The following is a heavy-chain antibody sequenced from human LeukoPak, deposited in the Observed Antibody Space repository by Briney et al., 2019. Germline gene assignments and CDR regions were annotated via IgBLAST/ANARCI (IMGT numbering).Heavy chain of an antibody. CDR2: ISAYNGNT. Sequence: GASVKVSCKASGYTFTSYGISWVRQAPGQGLEWMGWISAYNGNTNYAQKLQGRVTMTTDTSTSTAYMELRSLRSDDTAVYYCARGEAGASGGWYGDYYYYMDVRGKGTTVTVSS. J-gene: IGHJ6*03. CDR3: ARGEAGASGGWYGDYYYYMDV. D-gene: IGHD6-19*01. V-gene: IGHV1-18*01. CDR1: GYTFTSYG.